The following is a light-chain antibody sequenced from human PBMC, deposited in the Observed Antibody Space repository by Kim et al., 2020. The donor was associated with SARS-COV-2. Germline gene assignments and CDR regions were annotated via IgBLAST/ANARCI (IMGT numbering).Light chain of an antibody. Sequence: QLVLTQSPSASASLGASVKLTCTLSSGHSTYAIAWHQQQPEKGPRYLMKVNSDGSHIKGAGIPDRFSGSSSGAERYLSISSLQSDDEADYYCQTRDTGVVFGGGTQLTVL. CDR1: SGHSTYA. V-gene: IGLV4-69*01. J-gene: IGLJ2*01. CDR3: QTRDTGVV. CDR2: VNSDGSH.